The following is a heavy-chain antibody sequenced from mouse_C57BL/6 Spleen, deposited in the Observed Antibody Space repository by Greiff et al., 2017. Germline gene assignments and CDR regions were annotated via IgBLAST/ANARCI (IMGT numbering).Heavy chain of an antibody. D-gene: IGHD1-1*01. CDR2: INPNNGGT. CDR1: GYTFTDYN. Sequence: VQLKQSGPELVKPGASVKMSCKASGYTFTDYNMHWVKQSHGKSLEWIGYINPNNGGTSYNQKFKGKATLTVNKSSSTAYRELRSLTSEDSAVYYCASPTVVEWYFDVWGTGTTVTVSS. V-gene: IGHV1-22*01. CDR3: ASPTVVEWYFDV. J-gene: IGHJ1*03.